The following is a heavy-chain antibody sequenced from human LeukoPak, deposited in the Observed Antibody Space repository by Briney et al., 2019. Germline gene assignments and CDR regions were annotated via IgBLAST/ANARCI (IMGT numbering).Heavy chain of an antibody. CDR1: GFTVSSDY. CDR3: ARGRNWQTFYHYYMDV. D-gene: IGHD1-14*01. V-gene: IGHV4-34*01. CDR2: INHGGVT. J-gene: IGHJ6*03. Sequence: GSLRLSCVASGFTVSSDYMNWVRQAPGKGLEWMGEINHGGVTNYNPSLKSRVSISIDTSTNEISLNMSSVTAADTGIYYCARGRNWQTFYHYYMDVWGKGATVTVS.